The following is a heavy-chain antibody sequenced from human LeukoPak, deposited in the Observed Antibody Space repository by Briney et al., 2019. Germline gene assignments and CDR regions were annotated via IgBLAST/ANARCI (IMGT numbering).Heavy chain of an antibody. CDR3: ARANVLRFLEWSSNFDY. V-gene: IGHV4-34*01. CDR2: INHSGST. CDR1: GGSFSGYY. D-gene: IGHD3-3*01. J-gene: IGHJ4*02. Sequence: SETLSLTCAVYGGSFSGYYWSWIRQPPGKGLEWIGEINHSGSTNYNPSLKSRVTISVDTSKNQFSLKLSSVTAADTAVYYCARANVLRFLEWSSNFDYWGQGTLVTVSS.